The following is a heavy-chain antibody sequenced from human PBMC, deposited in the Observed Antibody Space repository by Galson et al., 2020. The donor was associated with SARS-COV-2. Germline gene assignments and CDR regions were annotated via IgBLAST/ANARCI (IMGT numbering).Heavy chain of an antibody. V-gene: IGHV3-74*01. J-gene: IGHJ5*02. CDR2: INSDGSST. CDR3: ARLRPVLSVQASTKNWFDP. D-gene: IGHD2-2*01. Sequence: ALHGESLKISCAASGFTFSSYWMHWVRQAPGKGLVWVSRINSDGSSTSYADSVKGRFTISRDNAKNTLYLQMNSLRAEDTAVYYCARLRPVLSVQASTKNWFDPWGQGTLVTVSS. CDR1: GFTFSSYW.